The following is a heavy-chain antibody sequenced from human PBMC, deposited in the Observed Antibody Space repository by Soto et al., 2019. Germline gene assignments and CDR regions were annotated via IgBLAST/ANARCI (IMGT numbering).Heavy chain of an antibody. V-gene: IGHV4-4*02. CDR2: LLPGGTT. CDR1: GDSISSPKW. Sequence: QVQLPESGAGLVKPSGTLSLTCAVSGDSISSPKWWTWLRQPPGKGLEWIGDLLPGGTTNYTPSRKRRVTLSADTPQNQFSLHLTSVTAADTAIYYCAYSTGWYRHDVWGQATSVTVSS. D-gene: IGHD6-19*01. CDR3: AYSTGWYRHDV. J-gene: IGHJ3*01.